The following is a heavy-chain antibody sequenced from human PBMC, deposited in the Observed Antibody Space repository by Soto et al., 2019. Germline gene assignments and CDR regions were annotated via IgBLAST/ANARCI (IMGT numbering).Heavy chain of an antibody. J-gene: IGHJ6*02. CDR3: ARDAGYGGNYYYGMDV. V-gene: IGHV4-30-4*01. D-gene: IGHD4-17*01. Sequence: KPSETLSLTCTVSGGSISSGDYYWSWIRQPPGKGLEWIGYIYYSGSTYYNPSLKSRVTISVDTSKNQFSLKLSSVTAADTAVYYCARDAGYGGNYYYGMDVWGQGTTVTVSS. CDR2: IYYSGST. CDR1: GGSISSGDYY.